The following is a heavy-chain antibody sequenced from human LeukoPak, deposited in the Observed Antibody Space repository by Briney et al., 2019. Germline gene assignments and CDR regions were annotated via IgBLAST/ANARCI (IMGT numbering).Heavy chain of an antibody. Sequence: GGSLRLSFAASGFTFSSHWMSWVRKAPGKGLEWVANIKQDGSEKYYLDSVKGRFTISRDNAKNSLYLQMNSLIAEDTAVYYCAKRWLQLQLDYFDYWGQGTLVTVSS. J-gene: IGHJ4*02. CDR2: IKQDGSEK. CDR3: AKRWLQLQLDYFDY. D-gene: IGHD5-24*01. V-gene: IGHV3-7*01. CDR1: GFTFSSHW.